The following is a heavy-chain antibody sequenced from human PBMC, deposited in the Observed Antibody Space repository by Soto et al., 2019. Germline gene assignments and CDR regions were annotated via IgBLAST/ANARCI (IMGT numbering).Heavy chain of an antibody. J-gene: IGHJ6*02. D-gene: IGHD6-19*01. CDR2: ISGSGGST. Sequence: EVQLLESGGGLVQPGGSLRLSCAASGFTFSSYAMSWVRQAPGKGLEWVSAISGSGGSTYYADTVKGRFTISRDNSKTTLYLQMNSLRAEDTAVYYCAKARGYSSGWYYYYYGMDVWGQGTTVTVSS. V-gene: IGHV3-23*01. CDR1: GFTFSSYA. CDR3: AKARGYSSGWYYYYYGMDV.